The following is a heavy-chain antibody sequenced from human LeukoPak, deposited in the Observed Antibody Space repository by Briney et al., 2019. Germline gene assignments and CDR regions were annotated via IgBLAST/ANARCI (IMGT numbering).Heavy chain of an antibody. CDR1: GYTFTSYG. CDR2: ISAYNGNT. CDR3: ARHGSTYYYDSSGQFPLDY. Sequence: ASVKVSCKASGYTFTSYGISWVRQAPGQGLEWMGWISAYNGNTNYAQKLQGRVTMTTGTSTSTAYMELRSLRSDDTAVYYCARHGSTYYYDSSGQFPLDYWGQGTLVTVSS. D-gene: IGHD3-22*01. V-gene: IGHV1-18*01. J-gene: IGHJ4*02.